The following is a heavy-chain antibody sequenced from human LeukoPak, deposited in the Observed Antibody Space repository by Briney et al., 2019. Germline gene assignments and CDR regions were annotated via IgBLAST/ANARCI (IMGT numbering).Heavy chain of an antibody. D-gene: IGHD3-3*01. CDR3: ARYPVHDFWCEDYYGMDV. J-gene: IGHJ6*02. V-gene: IGHV3-21*01. CDR1: GFTFSSYS. CDR2: ISSSSSYI. Sequence: GGSLRLSCAASGFTFSSYSMNWVRQAPGKGLEWVSSISSSSSYIYYADSAKGRFTISRDNAKNSLYLQMNSLRAEDTAVYYCARYPVHDFWCEDYYGMDVWGQGTTVTVSS.